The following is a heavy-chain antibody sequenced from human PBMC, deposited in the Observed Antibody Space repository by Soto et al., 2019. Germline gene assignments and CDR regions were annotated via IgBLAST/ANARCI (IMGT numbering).Heavy chain of an antibody. CDR3: AKANSGSYYAFDI. CDR2: ISGSGGST. D-gene: IGHD1-26*01. Sequence: GGSLRLSCAASGFTFSSYATSWVRQAPGKGLEWVSAISGSGGSTYYADSVKGRFTISRDNSKNTLYLQMNSLRAEDTAVYYCAKANSGSYYAFDIWGQGTMVTVSS. J-gene: IGHJ3*02. V-gene: IGHV3-23*01. CDR1: GFTFSSYA.